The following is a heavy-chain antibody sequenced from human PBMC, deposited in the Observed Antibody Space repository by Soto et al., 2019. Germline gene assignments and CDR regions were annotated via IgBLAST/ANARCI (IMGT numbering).Heavy chain of an antibody. CDR1: GVSFSGYY. CDR2: INHSGST. J-gene: IGHJ5*02. Sequence: PSETLSLTCAVYGVSFSGYYWSWIRQPPGKGLEWIGEINHSGSTNYNPSLKSRVTISVDTSKNQFSLKLSSVTAADAALYYCARDFFDSSDYTTNWFDPWGQGTLVTVSS. D-gene: IGHD3-22*01. CDR3: ARDFFDSSDYTTNWFDP. V-gene: IGHV4-34*01.